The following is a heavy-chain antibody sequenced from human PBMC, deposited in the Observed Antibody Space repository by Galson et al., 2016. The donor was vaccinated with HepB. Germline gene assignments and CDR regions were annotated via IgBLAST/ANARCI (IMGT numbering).Heavy chain of an antibody. CDR1: GGSISSGSYL. CDR3: ARRGDLLHFAS. J-gene: IGHJ4*02. Sequence: TLSLTCTVSGGSISSGSYLWYWLRQPAGKGLEWIGRIERDGTADSNPSLGRRVTVSLDPSQTHFSLKLTSVTAADTAVYYCARRGDLLHFASWGQGTLATVSS. V-gene: IGHV4-61*02. CDR2: IERDGTA. D-gene: IGHD2-15*01.